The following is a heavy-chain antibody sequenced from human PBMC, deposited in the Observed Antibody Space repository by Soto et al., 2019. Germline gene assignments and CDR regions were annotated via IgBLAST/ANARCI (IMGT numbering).Heavy chain of an antibody. D-gene: IGHD6-13*01. Sequence: GASVKVSCKASGYTFTSYGISWGRQAPGQRLEWMGWISAYNGNTNYAQKLQGRVTMTTDTSTSTAYMELRSLRSDDTAVYYCASGLAAAGTYYYYYMDVWGKGTTVTVSS. CDR1: GYTFTSYG. J-gene: IGHJ6*03. V-gene: IGHV1-18*01. CDR3: ASGLAAAGTYYYYYMDV. CDR2: ISAYNGNT.